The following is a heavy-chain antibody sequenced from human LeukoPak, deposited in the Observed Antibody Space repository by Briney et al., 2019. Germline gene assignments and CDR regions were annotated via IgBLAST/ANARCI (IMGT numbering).Heavy chain of an antibody. J-gene: IGHJ6*02. CDR3: ARVLWFGELFRCYYYYGMDV. V-gene: IGHV4-34*01. D-gene: IGHD3-10*01. Sequence: SETLSLTCAVYGGSFSGYYWSWIRQPPGNGLEWIGEINHSGSTNYNPSLKSRVTISVDTSKNQFSLKLRYVTAADTAVYYCARVLWFGELFRCYYYYGMDVWGQGTTVTVSS. CDR1: GGSFSGYY. CDR2: INHSGST.